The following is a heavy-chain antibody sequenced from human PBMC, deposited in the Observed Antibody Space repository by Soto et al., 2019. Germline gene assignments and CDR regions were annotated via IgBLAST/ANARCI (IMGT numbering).Heavy chain of an antibody. Sequence: QLQLQESGSGLVKPSQTLSLTCAVSGGSISSGGYSWSWIRQPPGKGLEWIGYIYHSGSTYYNPYLNSRVTISVDRSKNQFSMKLSSVTPSDTAVYYCARGVTTVTTIDYWGQGTLVTVSS. V-gene: IGHV4-30-2*01. CDR1: GGSISSGGYS. CDR2: IYHSGST. J-gene: IGHJ4*02. CDR3: ARGVTTVTTIDY. D-gene: IGHD4-17*01.